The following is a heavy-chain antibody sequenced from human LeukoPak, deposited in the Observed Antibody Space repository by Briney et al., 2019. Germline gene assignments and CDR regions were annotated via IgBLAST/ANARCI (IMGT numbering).Heavy chain of an antibody. D-gene: IGHD5-12*01. CDR1: GFTFDDYG. CDR3: ARSSSGYDLGALDY. Sequence: GGSLRLSCAASGFTFDDYGMSWVRQAPGKGLEWVSGINWNGGSTGYADSVKGRFTISRDNAKNSLYLQMNSLRAEDTALYYCARSSSGYDLGALDYWGQGTLVTVSS. J-gene: IGHJ4*02. CDR2: INWNGGST. V-gene: IGHV3-20*04.